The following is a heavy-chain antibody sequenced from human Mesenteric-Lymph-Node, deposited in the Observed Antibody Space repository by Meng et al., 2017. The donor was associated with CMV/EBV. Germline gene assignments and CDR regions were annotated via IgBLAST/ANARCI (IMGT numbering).Heavy chain of an antibody. CDR3: ARRGNYDSDYSEY. CDR1: RDSISNSTYY. CDR2: VHHSGTT. D-gene: IGHD3-22*01. Sequence: QPQESGPGLVKPQEPLSLSCIVSRDSISNSTYYWTWIRQPPGKGLEWIGSVHHSGTTYYNPSLKGRLTISVDTSANLFSLRLTTVTAADTATYYCARRGNYDSDYSEYWGQGTLVTVSS. J-gene: IGHJ4*02. V-gene: IGHV4-39*01.